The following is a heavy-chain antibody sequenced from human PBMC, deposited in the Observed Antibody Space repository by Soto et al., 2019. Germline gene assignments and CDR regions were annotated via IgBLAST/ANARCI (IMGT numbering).Heavy chain of an antibody. CDR2: IYYSGST. Sequence: QVQLQESGPGLVKPSQTLSLTCTVSGGSISSGGYYWSWIRQHPGKGLEWIGYIYYSGSTYYNPSLKSRVTISVEASKTQFSLKLSSVTAADTAVYYCAREDHDSSGYYFQHWAQGTLVTVSS. J-gene: IGHJ1*01. D-gene: IGHD3-22*01. CDR1: GGSISSGGYY. CDR3: AREDHDSSGYYFQH. V-gene: IGHV4-31*03.